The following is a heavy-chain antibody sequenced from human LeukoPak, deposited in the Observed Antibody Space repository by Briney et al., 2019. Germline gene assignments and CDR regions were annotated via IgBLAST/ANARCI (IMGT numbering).Heavy chain of an antibody. V-gene: IGHV3-21*04. CDR3: ATDIVVVPAAPAPPDYYYYYGMDV. CDR2: ISSSSSYI. CDR1: GFTFSSYS. J-gene: IGHJ6*02. D-gene: IGHD2-2*01. Sequence: GGSLRLSCAASGFTFSSYSMNWVRQAPGKGLEWVSSISSSSSYIYYADSVKGRFTISRDNSKNTLYLQMNSLRAEDTAVYYCATDIVVVPAAPAPPDYYYYYGMDVWGQGTTVTVSS.